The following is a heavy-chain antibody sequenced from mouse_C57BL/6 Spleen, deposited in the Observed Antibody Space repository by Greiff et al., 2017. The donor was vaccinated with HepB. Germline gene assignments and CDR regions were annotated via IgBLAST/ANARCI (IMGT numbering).Heavy chain of an antibody. CDR1: GYTFTDYY. CDR2: IFPGSGST. Sequence: VQLQQSGPELVKPGASVKISCKASGYTFTDYYINWVKQRPGQGLEWIGWIFPGSGSTYYNEKFKGKATLTVDKSSSTAYMLLSSLTSEDSAVYFCARSIYYYGSSSYCFDYWGQGTTLTVSS. J-gene: IGHJ2*01. D-gene: IGHD1-1*01. V-gene: IGHV1-75*01. CDR3: ARSIYYYGSSSYCFDY.